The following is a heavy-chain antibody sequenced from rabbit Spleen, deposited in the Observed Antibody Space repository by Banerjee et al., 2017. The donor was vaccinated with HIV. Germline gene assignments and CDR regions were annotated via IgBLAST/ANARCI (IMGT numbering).Heavy chain of an antibody. J-gene: IGHJ6*01. CDR2: IDSGNSGFT. V-gene: IGHV1S45*01. CDR1: GVSFSFNSY. CDR3: AMDSVSSFSSYGMDL. D-gene: IGHD8-1*01. Sequence: QQQLEESGGGLVKPGGTLTLTCKASGVSFSFNSYMCWVRQAPGKGLEWIACIDSGNSGFTYFASWAKGRFTISKTSSTTVTLQMTSLTAADTATYFCAMDSVSSFSSYGMDLWGQGTLVTVS.